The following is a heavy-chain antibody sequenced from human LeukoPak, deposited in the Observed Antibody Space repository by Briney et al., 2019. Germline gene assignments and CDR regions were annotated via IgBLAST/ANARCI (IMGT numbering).Heavy chain of an antibody. CDR3: ARDPGFGEYLDAFDI. J-gene: IGHJ3*02. V-gene: IGHV3-21*05. CDR1: GFTFSLYA. CDR2: INDESSDI. Sequence: GGSLRLSCAASGFTFSLYAMNWVRQAPGKGLEWVSYINDESSDIHYAGSVRGRFTISRDDARQTLYLQLSSLRVEDTAVYYCARDPGFGEYLDAFDIWGQGTMVTVSS. D-gene: IGHD3-10*01.